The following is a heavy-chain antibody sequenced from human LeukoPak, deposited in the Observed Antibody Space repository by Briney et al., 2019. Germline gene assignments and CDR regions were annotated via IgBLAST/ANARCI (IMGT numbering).Heavy chain of an antibody. CDR2: IYYSGST. CDR1: GGSISSSSYY. Sequence: RPSETLSLTCTVSGGSISSSSYYWGWIRQPPGKGLEWIGSIYYSGSTYYNPSLKSRVTISVDTSKNQFSLKLSSVTAADTAVYYCARGIPDRLRYFDWLPPSYYYMDVWGKGTTVTVSS. CDR3: ARGIPDRLRYFDWLPPSYYYMDV. J-gene: IGHJ6*03. D-gene: IGHD3-9*01. V-gene: IGHV4-39*07.